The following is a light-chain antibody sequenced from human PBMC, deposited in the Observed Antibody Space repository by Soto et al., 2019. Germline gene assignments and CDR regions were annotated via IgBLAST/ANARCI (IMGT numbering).Light chain of an antibody. J-gene: IGLJ2*01. CDR1: SSDVGSYNL. CDR2: EVS. CDR3: CSYAGSSTYVV. V-gene: IGLV2-23*02. Sequence: QSALTQPASVSGSPGQSITISCTGTSSDVGSYNLVSWYQQQPGKAPKLMIYEVSKRPSGVSNRFSGSKSGNTASLTISGLHAEDEADYYCCSYAGSSTYVVFGGGTKLTVL.